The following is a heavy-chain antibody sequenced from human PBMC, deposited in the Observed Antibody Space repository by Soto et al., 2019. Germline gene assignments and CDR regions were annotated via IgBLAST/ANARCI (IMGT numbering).Heavy chain of an antibody. V-gene: IGHV3-9*01. D-gene: IGHD6-19*01. CDR2: ISWNSGSI. Sequence: GGSLRLSCAASGFTFDDYAMHWVRQAPGKGLEWVSGISWNSGSIGYADSVKGRFTISRDNAKNSLYLQMNSLRAEDTALYYCAKDINFGSGGGRAFDIWGQGTMVTVSS. CDR3: AKDINFGSGGGRAFDI. J-gene: IGHJ3*02. CDR1: GFTFDDYA.